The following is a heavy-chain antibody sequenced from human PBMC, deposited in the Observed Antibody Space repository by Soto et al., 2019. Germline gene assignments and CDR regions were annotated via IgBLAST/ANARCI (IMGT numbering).Heavy chain of an antibody. D-gene: IGHD3-10*01. V-gene: IGHV4-31*11. J-gene: IGHJ3*02. CDR3: ARDGLSGGDAFDI. Sequence: VQLLESGGGFVQPGESLRLSCATSGFTFDNYAMTWVRQAPGKGLEWIGYMNYRGITYYNPSLKSRLTISEDTSKNHFSLNLNSVTAADTAVYYCARDGLSGGDAFDIWGQGTMVVVSS. CDR1: GFTFDNYA. CDR2: MNYRGIT.